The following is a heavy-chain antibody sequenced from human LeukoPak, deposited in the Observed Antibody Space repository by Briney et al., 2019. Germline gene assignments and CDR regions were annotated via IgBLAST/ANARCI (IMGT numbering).Heavy chain of an antibody. CDR3: ARTGADSSGTRKGYYFDY. J-gene: IGHJ4*02. Sequence: GGSLRLSCAAFGFTFDNYAMHWVRQAPGKGLEWVSGITWHSGEIDYADSVKGRFTISRDNAKNSLYLQMNSLRAEDTAVYYCARTGADSSGTRKGYYFDYWGQGTLVTVSS. CDR2: ITWHSGEI. V-gene: IGHV3-9*01. D-gene: IGHD3-22*01. CDR1: GFTFDNYA.